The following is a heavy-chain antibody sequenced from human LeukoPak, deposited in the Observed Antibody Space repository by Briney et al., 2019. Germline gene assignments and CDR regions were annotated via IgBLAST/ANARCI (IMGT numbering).Heavy chain of an antibody. CDR2: IKQDGSEK. V-gene: IGHV3-7*03. Sequence: GGSLRLSCAASGFTFSSYWMSWVRQAPGKGLEWVANIKQDGSEKYYVDSVKGRFTISRDNAKNSLYLQMNSLRAEDTALYYCARGIGQLVLNWFDPWGQGTLVTVSS. D-gene: IGHD6-6*01. J-gene: IGHJ5*02. CDR3: ARGIGQLVLNWFDP. CDR1: GFTFSSYW.